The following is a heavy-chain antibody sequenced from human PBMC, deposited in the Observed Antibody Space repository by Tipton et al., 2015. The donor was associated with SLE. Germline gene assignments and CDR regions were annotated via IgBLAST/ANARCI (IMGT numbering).Heavy chain of an antibody. V-gene: IGHV4-38-2*01. Sequence: GLVKPSETLSLTCGVSGYSISSGHYWGWIRQPPGEGLEWIGSIYHSGSTYYNPSLKSRVTISVDTSKNQFSLKLSSVTAADTAVYYCARQGGNDFWSGYLYYFDYWGQGTLVTVSS. CDR1: GYSISSGHY. CDR2: IYHSGST. J-gene: IGHJ4*02. D-gene: IGHD3-3*01. CDR3: ARQGGNDFWSGYLYYFDY.